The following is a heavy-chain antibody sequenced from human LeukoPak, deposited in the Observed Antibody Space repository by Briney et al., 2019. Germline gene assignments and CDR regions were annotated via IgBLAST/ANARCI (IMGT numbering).Heavy chain of an antibody. J-gene: IGHJ4*02. CDR1: GSTFSSYW. D-gene: IGHD3-22*01. Sequence: GGSLRLSCAASGSTFSSYWMTWVRQAPGKGLEWVANINQDGSGKYYVDSVKGRFTISRDNAKNLLYLQMNSLRAEDTAVYYCARAFYDSSGYLISNDYWGQGTLVTVSS. CDR2: INQDGSGK. V-gene: IGHV3-7*04. CDR3: ARAFYDSSGYLISNDY.